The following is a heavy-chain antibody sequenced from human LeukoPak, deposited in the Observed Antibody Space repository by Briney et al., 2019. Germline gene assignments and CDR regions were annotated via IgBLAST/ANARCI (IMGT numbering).Heavy chain of an antibody. CDR3: TTDPPPYSSSPYYFDY. CDR1: GFTFSNAW. J-gene: IGHJ4*02. D-gene: IGHD6-6*01. Sequence: PGGSLRLSCAASGFTFSNAWMSWVRQAPGKGLEWVGRIKSKTDGGTTDYAAPVEGRFTISRDDSKNTLYLQMNSLKTEDTAVYYCTTDPPPYSSSPYYFDYWGQGTLVTVSS. V-gene: IGHV3-15*01. CDR2: IKSKTDGGTT.